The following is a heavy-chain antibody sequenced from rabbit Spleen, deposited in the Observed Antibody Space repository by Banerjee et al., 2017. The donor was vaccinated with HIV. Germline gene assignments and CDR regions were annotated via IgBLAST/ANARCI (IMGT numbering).Heavy chain of an antibody. V-gene: IGHV1S7*01. CDR2: IDPVFGST. Sequence: QLKESGGGLVQPGGSLKLSCKASGFTLSSYYMNWVRQAPGKGLEWIGYIDPVFGSTTSASWVNGRFTISSHNAQNTLYLQLNSLTAADTATYFCARAIVPWLGLTRLDLWGPGTLVTVS. CDR3: ARAIVPWLGLTRLDL. CDR1: GFTLSSYY. J-gene: IGHJ3*01. D-gene: IGHD4-1*01.